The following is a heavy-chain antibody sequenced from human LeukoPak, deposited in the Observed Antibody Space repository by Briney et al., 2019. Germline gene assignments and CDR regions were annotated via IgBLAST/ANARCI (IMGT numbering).Heavy chain of an antibody. Sequence: PSETLSLTCTVSGGSISSSSYYWGWIRQPPGKGLEWIGSIYYSGSTYYNPPLKSRVTISVDTSKNQFSLKLSSVTAADTAVYYCARVGTSPDAFDIWGQGTMVTVSS. CDR1: GGSISSSSYY. D-gene: IGHD1-14*01. V-gene: IGHV4-39*07. CDR3: ARVGTSPDAFDI. J-gene: IGHJ3*02. CDR2: IYYSGST.